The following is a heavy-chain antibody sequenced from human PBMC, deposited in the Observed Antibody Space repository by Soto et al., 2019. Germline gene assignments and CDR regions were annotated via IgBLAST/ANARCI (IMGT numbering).Heavy chain of an antibody. V-gene: IGHV3-48*01. CDR3: ARDMARSTSAFDP. CDR2: ISSSSSTI. CDR1: GFTFNKYP. D-gene: IGHD1-26*01. Sequence: GGSLRLSCTASGFTFNKYPMNWVRQAPGKGLEWVSYISSSSSTIYYADSVKGRFTISRDNAKNSLYLQMNSLRAEDTAVYYCARDMARSTSAFDPWGQGTLVTVSS. J-gene: IGHJ5*02.